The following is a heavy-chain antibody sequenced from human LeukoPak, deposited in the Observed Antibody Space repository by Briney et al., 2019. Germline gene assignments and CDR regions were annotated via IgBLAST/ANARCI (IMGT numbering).Heavy chain of an antibody. CDR2: INPNSGGT. CDR1: GYTFTGYY. Sequence: ASVKVSCKASGYTFTGYYMHWVRQAPGQGLEWMGRINPNSGGTNYAQKFQGRVTMTRDTSISTAYMELSRLGSDDTAVYYCARDSRIVVVPAAMGGYWGQGTLVTVSS. V-gene: IGHV1-2*06. J-gene: IGHJ4*02. CDR3: ARDSRIVVVPAAMGGY. D-gene: IGHD2-2*01.